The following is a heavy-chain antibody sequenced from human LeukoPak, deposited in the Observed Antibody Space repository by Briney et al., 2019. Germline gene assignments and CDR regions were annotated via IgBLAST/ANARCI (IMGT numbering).Heavy chain of an antibody. J-gene: IGHJ5*02. D-gene: IGHD3-10*01. CDR1: GYTFTSYG. V-gene: IGHV1-18*01. CDR3: AREDVLLWFGDSRGGNWFDP. Sequence: GASVKVSCKASGYTFTSYGISWVRQAPGQGLEWMGWISAYNGNTNCAQKLQGRVTMTTDTSTSTAYMELRSLRSDDTAVYYCAREDVLLWFGDSRGGNWFDPWGQGTLVTVSS. CDR2: ISAYNGNT.